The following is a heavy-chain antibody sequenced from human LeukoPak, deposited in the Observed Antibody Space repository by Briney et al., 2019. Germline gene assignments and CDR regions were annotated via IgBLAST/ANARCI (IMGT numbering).Heavy chain of an antibody. CDR1: GGPISSSSYY. CDR3: ARVNVPIQPYPYYYYMDV. V-gene: IGHV4-39*07. D-gene: IGHD5-18*01. CDR2: IYYSGST. J-gene: IGHJ6*03. Sequence: SETLSLTCTVSGGPISSSSYYWGWIRQPPGKGLEWIGSIYYSGSTYYNPSLKSRVTISVDTSKNQFSLKLSSVTAADTAVYYCARVNVPIQPYPYYYYMDVWGKGTTVTVSS.